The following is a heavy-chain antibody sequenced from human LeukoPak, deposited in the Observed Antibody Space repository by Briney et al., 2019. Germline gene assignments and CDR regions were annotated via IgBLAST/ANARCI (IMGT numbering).Heavy chain of an antibody. CDR3: AGGPKKQLIWGRASNGFDP. Sequence: GGSLRLSCVGSGFSFITYSMNWVRQAPGKGLEWVSVIYSGGSTYYADSVKGRFTISRDNSKNTLYLQMNSLRGEDTAVYYCAGGPKKQLIWGRASNGFDPWGQGTLVTVSS. CDR2: IYSGGST. D-gene: IGHD6-13*01. CDR1: GFSFITYS. J-gene: IGHJ5*02. V-gene: IGHV3-66*01.